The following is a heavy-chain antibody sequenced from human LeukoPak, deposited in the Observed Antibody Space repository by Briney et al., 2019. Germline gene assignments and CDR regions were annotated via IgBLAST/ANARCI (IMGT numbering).Heavy chain of an antibody. CDR1: GGSISTSNYY. Sequence: SETLSLTCTVSGGSISTSNYYWGWIRQPPGKGLEWIGNIFYSGSTYYSPSLKSRVTISIDTSKNQFSLNLNSVTAADTAVYYCARAPSGVSFDYWGQGTLVTVSS. V-gene: IGHV4-39*07. D-gene: IGHD1-26*01. CDR2: IFYSGST. J-gene: IGHJ4*02. CDR3: ARAPSGVSFDY.